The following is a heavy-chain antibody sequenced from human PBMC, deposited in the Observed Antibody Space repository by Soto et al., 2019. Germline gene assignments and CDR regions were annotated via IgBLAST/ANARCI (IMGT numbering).Heavy chain of an antibody. D-gene: IGHD3-3*01. CDR3: AIIRPVLRFLEWPFDI. CDR1: GGTFSSYA. V-gene: IGHV1-69*13. Sequence: SVKVSCKASGGTFSSYAISWVRQAPGQGLEWMGGIIPIFGTANYAQKFQGRVTMTEDESTSTAYMELSSLRSEDTAVYYCAIIRPVLRFLEWPFDIWGQGTMVTVSS. J-gene: IGHJ3*02. CDR2: IIPIFGTA.